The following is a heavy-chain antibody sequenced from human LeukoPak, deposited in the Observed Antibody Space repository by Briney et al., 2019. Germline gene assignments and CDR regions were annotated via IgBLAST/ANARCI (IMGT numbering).Heavy chain of an antibody. D-gene: IGHD3-16*01. Sequence: SQTLSLTCAISGDSFTSGIWNWIRQSPSRGLEWLGRTYHWSEWFNDYAVSVESRMTINADTSRNQFSLQLNSVTPEDTAVYYCARDLHGSRGEFDYWGQGTLVTVSS. CDR1: GDSFTSGI. V-gene: IGHV6-1*01. J-gene: IGHJ4*02. CDR3: ARDLHGSRGEFDY. CDR2: TYHWSEWFN.